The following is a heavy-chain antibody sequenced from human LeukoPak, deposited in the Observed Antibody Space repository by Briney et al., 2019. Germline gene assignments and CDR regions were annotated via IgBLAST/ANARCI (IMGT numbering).Heavy chain of an antibody. CDR2: ISAYNGNT. Sequence: ASVKVSCKASGYTFTSYGISWVRQALGQGLEWMGWISAYNGNTNYAQKLQGRVTMTTDTSTSTAYMELRSLRSDDTAVYYCARDEGYCSGGSCYHPYYFDYWGQGTLVTVSS. J-gene: IGHJ4*02. V-gene: IGHV1-18*01. CDR3: ARDEGYCSGGSCYHPYYFDY. CDR1: GYTFTSYG. D-gene: IGHD2-15*01.